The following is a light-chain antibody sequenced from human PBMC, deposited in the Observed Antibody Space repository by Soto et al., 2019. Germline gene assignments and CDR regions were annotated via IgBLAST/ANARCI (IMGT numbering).Light chain of an antibody. J-gene: IGKJ5*01. Sequence: EIVVTQSPATLSLSPGERATLSCRTSQSVSSYLAWYQQKPGQAPRLLIYDASNRATGIPARFSGSGSGTEFTLTINSLQSEDSAVYYCQQHNQWPITFGQGTRLEIK. CDR3: QQHNQWPIT. V-gene: IGKV3-11*01. CDR1: QSVSSY. CDR2: DAS.